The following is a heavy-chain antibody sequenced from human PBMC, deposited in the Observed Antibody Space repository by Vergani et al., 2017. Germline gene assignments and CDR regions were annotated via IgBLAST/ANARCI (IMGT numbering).Heavy chain of an antibody. CDR1: GGTFSSYA. D-gene: IGHD2-2*01. V-gene: IGHV1-69*13. Sequence: QAQLVQSGAEVKKPGSSVKVSCKASGGTFSSYAISWVRQAPGQGLEWMGRIIPIFGTANYAQKFQGRVTITADESTSTAYMELSSLRSEDTAVYYCAKALGVVIPALIRDPVDLWGQGTMVTVSS. CDR2: IIPIFGTA. CDR3: AKALGVVIPALIRDPVDL. J-gene: IGHJ3*01.